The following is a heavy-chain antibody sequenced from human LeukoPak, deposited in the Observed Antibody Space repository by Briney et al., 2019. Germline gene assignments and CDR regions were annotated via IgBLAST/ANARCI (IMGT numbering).Heavy chain of an antibody. CDR1: GFTFTSSA. CDR3: AAHFWSGYYTGRFDY. D-gene: IGHD3-3*02. CDR2: IVVGSGNT. Sequence: ASVKVSCKASGFTFTSSAMQWVRQARGQRLEWIGWIVVGSGNTNYAQKFQERVTITSDMSTSTAYMELSSLRSEDTAVYYCAAHFWSGYYTGRFDYWGQGTLVTVSS. J-gene: IGHJ4*02. V-gene: IGHV1-58*02.